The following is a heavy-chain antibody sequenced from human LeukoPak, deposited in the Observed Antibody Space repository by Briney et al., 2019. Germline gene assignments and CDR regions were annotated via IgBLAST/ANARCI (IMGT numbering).Heavy chain of an antibody. CDR2: IWYDGSNK. D-gene: IGHD6-13*01. J-gene: IGHJ4*02. V-gene: IGHV3-33*01. Sequence: PGRSLRLSCAASGFTFSSYGMHWVRQAPGKGLEWVAVIWYDGSNKYYADSVKGRFTISRDNSKNTLYLQMNSLRAEDTAVYYCARDLVTIDSSSYPGWGRGTLVTVSS. CDR1: GFTFSSYG. CDR3: ARDLVTIDSSSYPG.